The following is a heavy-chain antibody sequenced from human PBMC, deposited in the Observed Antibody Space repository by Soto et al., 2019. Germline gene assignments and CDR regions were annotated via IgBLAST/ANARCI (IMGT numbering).Heavy chain of an antibody. CDR3: ARDRRQKWALDI. D-gene: IGHD1-26*01. V-gene: IGHV1-69*13. CDR2: IIPIFGTA. CDR1: GGTFSSYA. Sequence: SVKVSCKASGGTFSSYAISWVRQAPGQGLEWMGGIIPIFGTANYAQKFQGRVTITADESTSTAYMELSSLRSEDTAVYYCARDRRQKWALDIWGQGTMXTVSS. J-gene: IGHJ3*02.